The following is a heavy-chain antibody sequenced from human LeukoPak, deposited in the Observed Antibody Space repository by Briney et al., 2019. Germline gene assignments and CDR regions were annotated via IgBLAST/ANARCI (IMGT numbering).Heavy chain of an antibody. D-gene: IGHD2-2*01. CDR3: TRAAYCSSISCYAFDI. V-gene: IGHV1-18*01. J-gene: IGHJ3*02. CDR2: ISVYNGNT. Sequence: ASVKVSCKASGGTFSSYTISWVRQAPGQGLEWMGWISVYNGNTKYTQKFQGRVTMTTDTSTSTAYMELRSLRSDDTAVYYCTRAAYCSSISCYAFDIWGQGTMVTVSS. CDR1: GGTFSSYT.